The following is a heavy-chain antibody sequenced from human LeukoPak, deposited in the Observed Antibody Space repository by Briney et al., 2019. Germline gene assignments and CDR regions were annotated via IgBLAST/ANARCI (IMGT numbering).Heavy chain of an antibody. V-gene: IGHV1-2*06. CDR3: ARDRGIGYCSSTSCYTPLYDYYSGVDV. CDR1: GYTFTGYH. J-gene: IGHJ6*02. D-gene: IGHD2-2*02. CDR2: INPNSGDT. Sequence: ASVKVSCKASGYTFTGYHMHWVRQAPGQGLEWMGRINPNSGDTNYAQKFQGRVTMTRDTSISTAYMELSRLRSDDTAVYYCARDRGIGYCSSTSCYTPLYDYYSGVDVWGQGTTVTVSS.